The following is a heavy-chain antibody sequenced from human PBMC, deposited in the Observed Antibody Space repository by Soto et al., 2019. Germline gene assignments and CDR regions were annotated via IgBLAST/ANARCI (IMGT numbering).Heavy chain of an antibody. CDR3: ARAVSIAVAGDLS. CDR1: GFTFSSYS. V-gene: IGHV3-21*01. CDR2: ISSSSSYI. Sequence: GGSLRLSCAASGFTFSSYSMNWVRQAPGKGLEWVSSISSSSSYIYYADSVKGRFTISRDNAKNSLYLQMNSLRAEDTAVYYCARAVSIAVAGDLSWGQGTLVTVS. J-gene: IGHJ4*02. D-gene: IGHD6-19*01.